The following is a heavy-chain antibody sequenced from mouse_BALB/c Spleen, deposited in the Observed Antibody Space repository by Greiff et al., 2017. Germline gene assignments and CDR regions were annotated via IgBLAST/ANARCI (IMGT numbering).Heavy chain of an antibody. CDR1: GFTFSSFG. CDR2: ISSGSSTI. CDR3: ARNYGTYYAMDY. D-gene: IGHD2-1*01. V-gene: IGHV5-17*02. J-gene: IGHJ4*01. Sequence: EVMLVESGGGLVQPGGSRKLSCAASGFTFSSFGMHWVRQAPEKGLEWVAYISSGSSTIYYADTVKGRFTISRDNPKNTLFLQMTSLRSEDTAMYYCARNYGTYYAMDYWGQGTSVTVSS.